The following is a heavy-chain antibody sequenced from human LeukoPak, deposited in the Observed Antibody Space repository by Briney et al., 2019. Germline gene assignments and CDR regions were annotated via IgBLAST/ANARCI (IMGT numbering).Heavy chain of an antibody. D-gene: IGHD3-22*01. CDR1: GGSFSGYY. CDR2: INHGGST. Sequence: SETLSLTCAVYGGSFSGYYWSRIRQPPGKGLEWIGEINHGGSTNYNPSLKSRVTISVDTSKNQFSLKLSSVTAADTAVYYCARAPLSYYYDSSGYYRRPYGTLDYWGQGTLVTVSS. J-gene: IGHJ4*02. CDR3: ARAPLSYYYDSSGYYRRPYGTLDY. V-gene: IGHV4-34*01.